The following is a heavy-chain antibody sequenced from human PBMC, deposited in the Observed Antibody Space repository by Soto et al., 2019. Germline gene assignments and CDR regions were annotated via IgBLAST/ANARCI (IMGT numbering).Heavy chain of an antibody. CDR1: GGSINSGGYY. D-gene: IGHD4-17*01. CDR3: ARRATVTGFDY. J-gene: IGHJ4*02. Sequence: QVHLQESGPGLVEPSQTLSLTCTVSGGSINSGGYYWSWIRQHPGKGLECIAYIYYSGSAYYKPSLESRITISVDTSKNQFSLNLSSVTAADTAVYYCARRATVTGFDYWGQGTLVTVSS. V-gene: IGHV4-31*03. CDR2: IYYSGSA.